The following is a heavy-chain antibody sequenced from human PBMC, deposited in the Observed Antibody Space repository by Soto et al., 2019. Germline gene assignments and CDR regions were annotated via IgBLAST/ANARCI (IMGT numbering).Heavy chain of an antibody. Sequence: GGSLRLSCAASGFTVSSNYMSWVRQAPGKGLEWVSVISYDGSNKYYANSVKGRFTISRDNAKNSLYLQMNSLRDEDTAVYYCARGYTSSWSFFDYWGQGTLVTVSS. J-gene: IGHJ4*02. D-gene: IGHD6-13*01. CDR2: ISYDGSNK. CDR3: ARGYTSSWSFFDY. V-gene: IGHV3-30*03. CDR1: GFTVSSNY.